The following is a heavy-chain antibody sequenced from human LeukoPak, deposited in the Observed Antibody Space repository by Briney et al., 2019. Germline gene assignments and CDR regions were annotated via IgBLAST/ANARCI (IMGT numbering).Heavy chain of an antibody. D-gene: IGHD1-20*01. V-gene: IGHV4-39*01. J-gene: IGHJ4*02. CDR2: IYYSGST. CDR1: GGSISSSSYY. Sequence: PSETLSLTCTVSGGSISSSSYYWGWIRQPPGKGLEWIGSIYYSGSTYYNPSLKSRVIISVDTSKSQFSLKLSSVTAADTAVYYCARRITGTTSDSFDSWGKGTLVTVSS. CDR3: ARRITGTTSDSFDS.